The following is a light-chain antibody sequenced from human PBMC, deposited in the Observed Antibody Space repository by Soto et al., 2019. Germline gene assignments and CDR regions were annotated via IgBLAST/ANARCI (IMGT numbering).Light chain of an antibody. CDR2: KAS. J-gene: IGKJ4*01. CDR1: QSISSC. CDR3: QQYNSYSLT. V-gene: IGKV1-5*03. Sequence: DIQMTQSPSTLSASVGDRVTITCLASQSISSCLDWYKQKPGKAPKLLIYKASSLESGVPSRFSGSGSGTEFTLTISCLQPDDFATHYGQQYNSYSLTFGVGTKVEIK.